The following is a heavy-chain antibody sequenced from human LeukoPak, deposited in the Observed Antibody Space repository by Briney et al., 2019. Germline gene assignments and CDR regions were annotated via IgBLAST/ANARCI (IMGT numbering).Heavy chain of an antibody. D-gene: IGHD3-3*01. CDR2: IIPIFCTA. CDR3: SIHGRPLALERAWFDP. J-gene: IGHJ5*02. Sequence: SSGKLSCKPAVGTFSTYAISWVRRTPGQGLEWRGGIIPIFCTANYAQTLPGRSTVTAHESTSTPYMNLSSLRSEDPARSYCSIHGRPLALERAWFDPWGQGTLVTVSS. CDR1: VGTFSTYA. V-gene: IGHV1-69*13.